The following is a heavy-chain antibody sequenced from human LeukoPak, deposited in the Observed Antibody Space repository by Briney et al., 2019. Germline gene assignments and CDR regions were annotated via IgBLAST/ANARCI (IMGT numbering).Heavy chain of an antibody. CDR2: ISWNSGSI. J-gene: IGHJ4*02. CDR1: GFTFSSYA. CDR3: AKDDDYGDSFDDY. Sequence: GGPLRLSCAASGFTFSSYAMSWVRQAPGKGLEWVSGISWNSGSIGYADSVKGRFTISRDNAKNSLYLQMNSLRAEDTAVYYCAKDDDYGDSFDDYWGQGTLVTVSS. D-gene: IGHD4-17*01. V-gene: IGHV3-9*01.